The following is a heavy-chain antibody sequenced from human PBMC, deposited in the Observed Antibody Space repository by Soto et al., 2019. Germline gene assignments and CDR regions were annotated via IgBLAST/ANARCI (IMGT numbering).Heavy chain of an antibody. CDR1: GYASLSYA. D-gene: IGHD3-10*01. CDR2: INAGVDGT. J-gene: IGHJ4*02. CDR3: AREVPGVTSFDS. Sequence: QVQLVQSGPEMMQPGASVKVSCKASGYASLSYAMHWVRQVHGQVYEWLGWINAGVDGTMYSERFQRRVRITRDTSANTVYMELNALTSEDTAVYYCAREVPGVTSFDSWGQGTLVIVSS. V-gene: IGHV1-3*01.